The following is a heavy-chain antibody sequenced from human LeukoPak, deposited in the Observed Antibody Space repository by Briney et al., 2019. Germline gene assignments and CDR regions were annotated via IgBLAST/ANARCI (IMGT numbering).Heavy chain of an antibody. CDR2: IKQDGSEK. J-gene: IGHJ4*02. V-gene: IGHV3-7*01. CDR3: ARVRYYDTSGYYYFDY. Sequence: GGSLRISCAASGFTSSSYWMSWVRQAPGKGLEWVANIKQDGSEKYYVDSVKGRFTISRDNAKNSLYLQMNSLRAEDTAVYYCARVRYYDTSGYYYFDYWGQGTLVTVSS. CDR1: GFTSSSYW. D-gene: IGHD3-22*01.